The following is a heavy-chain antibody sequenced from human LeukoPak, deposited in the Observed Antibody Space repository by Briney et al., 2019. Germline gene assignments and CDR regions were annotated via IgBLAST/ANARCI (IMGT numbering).Heavy chain of an antibody. CDR1: GFRFSGCS. D-gene: IGHD1-26*01. CDR2: INEVGSKT. V-gene: IGHV3-7*01. J-gene: IGHJ4*02. Sequence: PGGSLRVSCAASGFRFSGCSLSWVRQAPGKGLEWVATINEVGSKTYYDDSVKRRFTISRDNAKNSLYLEMSSLRAEDTAVYYCARLLGTVTTFDYWGQGTLVTVSS. CDR3: ARLLGTVTTFDY.